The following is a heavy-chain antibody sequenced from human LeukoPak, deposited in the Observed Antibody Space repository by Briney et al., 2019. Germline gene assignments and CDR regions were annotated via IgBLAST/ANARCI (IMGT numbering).Heavy chain of an antibody. CDR1: GYSFTSYW. D-gene: IGHD3-22*01. V-gene: IGHV5-51*01. J-gene: IGHJ4*02. CDR2: IYPGDSDT. CDR3: ASAYYYDSSGYPLDFDY. Sequence: ESLKISCKGSGYSFTSYWIGWVRQMPGKGLEWMGIIYPGDSDTRYSPSFQGQVTISADKSISTAYLQWSSVKASDTAMYYCASAYYYDSSGYPLDFDYWGQGTLVTVSS.